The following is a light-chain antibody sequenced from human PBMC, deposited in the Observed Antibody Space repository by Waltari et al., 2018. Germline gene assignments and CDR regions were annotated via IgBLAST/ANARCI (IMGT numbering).Light chain of an antibody. Sequence: SYVLTQAPSASVAPGQTARITSEGNYIGSKSVHWYQQRPGQAPVLVVYDDKDRPSGIPDRFSGSNSGNTATLTISRVEAGDEGDYFCQVWDSDSDHYIFASGTKVTVL. CDR2: DDK. V-gene: IGLV3-21*02. CDR1: YIGSKS. CDR3: QVWDSDSDHYI. J-gene: IGLJ1*01.